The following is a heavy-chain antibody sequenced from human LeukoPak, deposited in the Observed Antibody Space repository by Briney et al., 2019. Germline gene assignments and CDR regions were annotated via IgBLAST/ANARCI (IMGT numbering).Heavy chain of an antibody. CDR3: ARQRWELLFGFYYYYYMDV. Sequence: ASVKVSCKASGYTFTGYYMHWVRQAPGQGLEWMGWISAYNGNTNYAQKLQGRVTMTTDTSTSTAYMELRSLRSDDTAVYYCARQRWELLFGFYYYYYMDVWGEGTTVTVSS. CDR1: GYTFTGYY. CDR2: ISAYNGNT. J-gene: IGHJ6*03. D-gene: IGHD1-26*01. V-gene: IGHV1-18*04.